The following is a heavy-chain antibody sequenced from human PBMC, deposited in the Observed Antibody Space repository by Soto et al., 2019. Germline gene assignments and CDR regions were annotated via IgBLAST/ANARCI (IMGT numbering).Heavy chain of an antibody. V-gene: IGHV3-15*01. Sequence: PGGSLRLSCAASGFTFSNAWMSWVRQAPGKGLEWVGRIKSKTDGGTTDYAAPVKGRFTISRDDSKNTLYLQMNSLKTEDTAVYYCTTGVAVERDIAVAGPFDYWGQGTLVTVSS. CDR1: GFTFSNAW. D-gene: IGHD6-19*01. CDR2: IKSKTDGGTT. CDR3: TTGVAVERDIAVAGPFDY. J-gene: IGHJ4*02.